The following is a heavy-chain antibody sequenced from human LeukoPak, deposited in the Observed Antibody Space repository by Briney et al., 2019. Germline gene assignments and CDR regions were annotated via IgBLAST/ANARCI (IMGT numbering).Heavy chain of an antibody. J-gene: IGHJ4*02. CDR3: ARDLELERNRWNYFES. Sequence: SETLSLTCTVSGGSISSSSYYWGWIRQPPGKGLDWIGSIYYSGNTYYNASLKSRVTISVDTSKNQFSLKLSSVTAADTAVYYCARDLELERNRWNYFESWGQGTLVTVSS. V-gene: IGHV4-39*07. CDR1: GGSISSSSYY. CDR2: IYYSGNT. D-gene: IGHD1-1*01.